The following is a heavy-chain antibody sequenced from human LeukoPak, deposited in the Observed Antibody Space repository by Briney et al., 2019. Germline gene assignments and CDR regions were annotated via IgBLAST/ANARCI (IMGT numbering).Heavy chain of an antibody. V-gene: IGHV3-53*01. CDR2: IYSGGST. J-gene: IGHJ6*02. Sequence: GGSLRLSCAASGFTVSSNYMSWVRQAPGKGLEWVSVIYSGGSTYYADSVKGRFTISRDNSKNTLYLQMNSLRAEDTAVYYCARDQVVVTARSPESYYYYGMDVWGQGTTVTVSS. CDR3: ARDQVVVTARSPESYYYYGMDV. CDR1: GFTVSSNY. D-gene: IGHD2-21*02.